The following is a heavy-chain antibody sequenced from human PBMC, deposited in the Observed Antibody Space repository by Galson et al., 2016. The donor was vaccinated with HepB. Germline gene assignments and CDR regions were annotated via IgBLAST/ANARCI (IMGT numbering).Heavy chain of an antibody. CDR2: IWPGDSDT. V-gene: IGHV5-51*01. CDR3: AGHFDCSTTSCYLDF. J-gene: IGHJ4*02. D-gene: IGHD2-2*01. Sequence: QSGAEVKKPGESLRISCKASGYSFTKYWIGWVRQKPGGGLEWMAIIWPGDSDTRYSPSFQGQVTISADESISTAYLQWDTLKASDTAIYYCAGHFDCSTTSCYLDFWGQGTLFTVSS. CDR1: GYSFTKYW.